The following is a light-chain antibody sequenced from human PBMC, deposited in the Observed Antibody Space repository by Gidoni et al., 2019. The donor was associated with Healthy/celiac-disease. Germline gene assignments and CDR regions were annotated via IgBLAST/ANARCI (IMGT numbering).Light chain of an antibody. CDR2: AAS. Sequence: DIQMTQSPSYLSASVGDRVTITCQASQDISNYLNWYQQKPGKAPKLLFYAASNLETGVPSRFSGSGSGTDFTFTISSLQPEDIATYYCQQYDNLPRVTFGPGTKVDIK. J-gene: IGKJ3*01. V-gene: IGKV1-33*01. CDR1: QDISNY. CDR3: QQYDNLPRVT.